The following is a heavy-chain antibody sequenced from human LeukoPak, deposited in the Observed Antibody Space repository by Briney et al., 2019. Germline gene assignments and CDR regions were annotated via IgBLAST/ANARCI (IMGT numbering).Heavy chain of an antibody. CDR3: ARRPNTDSSGWYHFDY. D-gene: IGHD6-19*01. J-gene: IGHJ4*02. Sequence: KPSETLSLTCTVSGDSFNSYYWSWIRQPPGRGLEWIGYIYYSGSTNYNPSLKSRVTISVDTSKNQFSLKLSSVTAADTAVYYCARRPNTDSSGWYHFDYWGQGTLVTVSS. CDR1: GDSFNSYY. CDR2: IYYSGST. V-gene: IGHV4-59*01.